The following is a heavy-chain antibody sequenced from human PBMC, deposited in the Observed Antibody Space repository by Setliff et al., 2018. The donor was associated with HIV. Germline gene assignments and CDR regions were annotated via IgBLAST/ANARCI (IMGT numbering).Heavy chain of an antibody. J-gene: IGHJ4*02. V-gene: IGHV1-18*04. D-gene: IGHD3-16*02. CDR2: IDVNKGKT. Sequence: ASVKVSCKASGYIFLGYDISWVRQAPGQGIEWMGWIDVNKGKTNYAEKFQGRVTLTTDTSTNTAYMEVRSLTSDDTAVYYCVRDGIIRTTRVFDYWGQGTLVTVSS. CDR1: GYIFLGYD. CDR3: VRDGIIRTTRVFDY.